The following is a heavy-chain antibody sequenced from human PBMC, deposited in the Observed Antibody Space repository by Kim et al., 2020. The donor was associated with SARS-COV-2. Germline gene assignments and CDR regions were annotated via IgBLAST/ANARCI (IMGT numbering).Heavy chain of an antibody. CDR3: ASEDTALVNWYFDL. CDR2: IIPINGTA. J-gene: IGHJ2*01. D-gene: IGHD5-18*01. CDR1: GDTFSSYA. Sequence: SVKVSCKASGDTFSSYAISWVRQAPGQGLEWMGGIIPINGTANYAQKFQGRVTITADESTSTAYMELSSLRSEDTAVYYCASEDTALVNWYFDLWGRGTLGTVSS. V-gene: IGHV1-69*13.